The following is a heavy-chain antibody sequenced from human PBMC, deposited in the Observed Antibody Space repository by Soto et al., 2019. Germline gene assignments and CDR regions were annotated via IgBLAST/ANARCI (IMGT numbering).Heavy chain of an antibody. J-gene: IGHJ4*02. V-gene: IGHV3-23*01. CDR2: ISGSGSST. D-gene: IGHD3-9*01. Sequence: GGSLRLSCAASGFTFSSYAMSWGRQAPGKGLEWVSAISGSGSSTYYADSVKGRFTISRDNSKNTLYLQMNSLRAEDTAVYYCAKDKSVARYFDWLPFDYWGQGTLVTVSS. CDR3: AKDKSVARYFDWLPFDY. CDR1: GFTFSSYA.